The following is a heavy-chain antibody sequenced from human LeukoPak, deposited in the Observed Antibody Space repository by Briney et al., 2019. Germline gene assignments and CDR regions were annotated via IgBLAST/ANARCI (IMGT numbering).Heavy chain of an antibody. J-gene: IGHJ3*02. V-gene: IGHV4-30-4*08. D-gene: IGHD2-8*01. Sequence: SQTLSLTCTVSGGSISSGAYYWSWIRQHPGKGLEWIAYIYYSGSTYYNPSLKSRVTISVDTSKNQFSLKLSSVTAADTAVYYCASWPRLKDAFDIWGQGTMVTVSS. CDR3: ASWPRLKDAFDI. CDR2: IYYSGST. CDR1: GGSISSGAYY.